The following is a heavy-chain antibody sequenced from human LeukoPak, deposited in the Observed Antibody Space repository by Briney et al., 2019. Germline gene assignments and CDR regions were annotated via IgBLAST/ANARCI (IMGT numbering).Heavy chain of an antibody. Sequence: GGSLRLSCAASGFNFSIYSMNWVRQAPGKGLEWVSYITRSSTTIYYADSVKGRFTISRDNSKNTLYLQMNSLRAEDTAVYYCARGSGSRFDYWGQGTLVTVSS. CDR2: ITRSSTTI. V-gene: IGHV3-48*01. CDR3: ARGSGSRFDY. CDR1: GFNFSIYS. D-gene: IGHD3-10*01. J-gene: IGHJ4*02.